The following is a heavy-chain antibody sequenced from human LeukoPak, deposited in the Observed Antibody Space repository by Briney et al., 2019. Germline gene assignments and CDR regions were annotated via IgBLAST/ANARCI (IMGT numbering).Heavy chain of an antibody. J-gene: IGHJ4*02. D-gene: IGHD2-2*01. CDR2: ISGSGGST. V-gene: IGHV3-23*01. CDR3: AKGPRGSRVVVPAAVDY. Sequence: GGSLRLSCAASGFTFSSYAMSWVRQAPGKGLEWVSAISGSGGSTYYADSAKGRFTISRDNSKNTLYLQMNSLRAEDTAVYYCAKGPRGSRVVVPAAVDYWGQGTLVTVSS. CDR1: GFTFSSYA.